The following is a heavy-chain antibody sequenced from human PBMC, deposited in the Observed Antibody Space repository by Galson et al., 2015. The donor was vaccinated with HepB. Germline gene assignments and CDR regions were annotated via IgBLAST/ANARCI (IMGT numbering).Heavy chain of an antibody. V-gene: IGHV3-66*01. J-gene: IGHJ4*02. CDR3: ARGVGIAAAGKGDY. CDR1: GFTVSSNY. CDR2: IYSGGST. D-gene: IGHD6-13*01. Sequence: SLRLSCAASGFTVSSNYMSWVRQAPGKGLEWVSVIYSGGSTYYADSVKGRFTISRDNSKNTLYLQMNSLRAEDTAVYYCARGVGIAAAGKGDYWGQGTLVTVSS.